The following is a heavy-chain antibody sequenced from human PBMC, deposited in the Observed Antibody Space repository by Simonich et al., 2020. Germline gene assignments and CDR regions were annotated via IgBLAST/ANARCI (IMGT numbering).Heavy chain of an antibody. CDR2: INPNSVGT. CDR1: GYTFTGDY. J-gene: IGHJ3*02. Sequence: QVQLVQSGAEEKQPGASVKVSCKASGYTFTGDYMHGVRQATGQGLERTGWINPNSVGTHYAQKVQCRVTMTRDTSISTAYMERSRLRSDDTAVYYCARARLYSSSHAFDIWGQGTMVTVSS. CDR3: ARARLYSSSHAFDI. D-gene: IGHD6-6*01. V-gene: IGHV1-2*02.